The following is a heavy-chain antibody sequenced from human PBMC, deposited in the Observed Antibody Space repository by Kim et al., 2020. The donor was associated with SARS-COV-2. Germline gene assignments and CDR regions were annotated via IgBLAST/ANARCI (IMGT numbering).Heavy chain of an antibody. D-gene: IGHD3-10*01. Sequence: GGSLRLSCAASGLTVSSNYMSWVRQAPGKGLEWVSATYSGGSPYYADSVKGRFTISRDNSKNTRYLQMNSLGAEDRAVYYCARVRIWFRGKGYAFDIWGQATRVTVSS. CDR1: GLTVSSNY. V-gene: IGHV3-53*01. CDR3: ARVRIWFRGKGYAFDI. CDR2: TYSGGSP. J-gene: IGHJ3*02.